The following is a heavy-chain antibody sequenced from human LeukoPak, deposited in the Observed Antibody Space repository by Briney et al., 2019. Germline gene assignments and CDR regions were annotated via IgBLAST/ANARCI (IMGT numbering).Heavy chain of an antibody. CDR3: ARDSSRLTGVPFDY. CDR1: GFTFSSYA. J-gene: IGHJ4*02. CDR2: VSYDGSNK. D-gene: IGHD7-27*01. Sequence: GGSLRLSCAASGFTFSSYAMHWVRQAPGKGLEWVAVVSYDGSNKYYADSVKGRFTISRDNSKNTLYLQMNSLRAEDTAVYYCARDSSRLTGVPFDYWGQGTLVTVSS. V-gene: IGHV3-30*14.